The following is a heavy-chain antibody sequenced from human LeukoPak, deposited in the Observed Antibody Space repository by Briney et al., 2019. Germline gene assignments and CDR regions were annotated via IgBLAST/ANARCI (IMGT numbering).Heavy chain of an antibody. V-gene: IGHV4-39*01. J-gene: IGHJ5*02. D-gene: IGHD6-19*01. CDR1: GGSISSSSYY. CDR2: LYGSGST. Sequence: PSETLSLTCTVSGGSISSSSYYWDWIRQPPGKGLEWIGNLYGSGSTHYNPSLRSRVTISADTSKNQFSLKLSSVTAADTAVYYCARRRQWLSSWGQGTLVTVSS. CDR3: ARRRQWLSS.